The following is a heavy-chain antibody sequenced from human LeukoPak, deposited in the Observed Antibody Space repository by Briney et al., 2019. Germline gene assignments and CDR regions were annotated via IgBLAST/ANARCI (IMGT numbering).Heavy chain of an antibody. Sequence: ASVKVSRKASGGTFSSYAISWVRQAPGQGLEWMGGIIPIFGTANYAQKFQGRVTITADKSTSTAYMELSSLRSEDTAVYYCAGGSGISTDPFDPWGQGTLVTVSS. CDR3: AGGSGISTDPFDP. CDR1: GGTFSSYA. D-gene: IGHD3-10*01. CDR2: IIPIFGTA. J-gene: IGHJ5*02. V-gene: IGHV1-69*06.